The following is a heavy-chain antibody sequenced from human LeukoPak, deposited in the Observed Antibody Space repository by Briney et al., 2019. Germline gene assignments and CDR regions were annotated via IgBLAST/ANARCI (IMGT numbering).Heavy chain of an antibody. CDR1: GGSISPYY. D-gene: IGHD6-19*01. V-gene: IGHV4-59*01. J-gene: IGHJ4*02. Sequence: PSETLSLTCTVSGGSISPYYWSWIRQPPGKGLEWIGYIYYSGTTTYNPSLESRVTMSVDTSKDQVSLNLNSVTAADTAAYYCARDLKIGYNSGWYSFDYWGQGILVTVSS. CDR3: ARDLKIGYNSGWYSFDY. CDR2: IYYSGTT.